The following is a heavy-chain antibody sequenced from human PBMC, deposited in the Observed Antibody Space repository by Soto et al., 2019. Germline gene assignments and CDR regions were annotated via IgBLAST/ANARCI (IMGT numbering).Heavy chain of an antibody. CDR3: ARDPRQGYDTDYWYFDY. D-gene: IGHD3-3*01. V-gene: IGHV3-30*03. CDR1: VFPFNTYS. CDR2: ISADGGRQ. Sequence: GALRLSCAASVFPFNTYSVHWVRQAPGKGLEWLAVISADGGRQYYADSVKGRFTISRDNSKYTLYLQMNSLRTEDTAVYYCARDPRQGYDTDYWYFDYWGQGTLVTVSS. J-gene: IGHJ4*02.